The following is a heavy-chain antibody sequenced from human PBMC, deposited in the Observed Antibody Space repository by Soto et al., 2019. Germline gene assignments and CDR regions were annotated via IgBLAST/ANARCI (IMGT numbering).Heavy chain of an antibody. J-gene: IGHJ5*02. D-gene: IGHD6-13*01. V-gene: IGHV4-39*01. CDR1: GGSVDSNRYY. Sequence: PSEARSHTCTVSGGSVDSNRYYWACIRQPPGKGLERIGSIFYTGSTYYTPSLKGRLIISVDPSKNQFSLKLTSVTAADTAMYYCAGPKIIGEGAGKGWFDPWGQRTLVPVSS. CDR3: AGPKIIGEGAGKGWFDP. CDR2: IFYTGST.